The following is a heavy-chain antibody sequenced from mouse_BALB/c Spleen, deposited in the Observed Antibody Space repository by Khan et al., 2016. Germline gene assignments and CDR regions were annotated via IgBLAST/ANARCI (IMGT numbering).Heavy chain of an antibody. Sequence: EVQLQESGPGLVKPSQSLSLTCTVTGYSITSDYAWNWLRPSPGNKLEWMGYISYSGSTSYNPTLKSRISITRDTSKNQIYLRLNSVTTEDTAMYYCAGELGWFAYWGQGTLVTVSA. CDR1: GYSITSDYA. CDR2: ISYSGST. CDR3: AGELGWFAY. D-gene: IGHD4-1*01. V-gene: IGHV3-2*02. J-gene: IGHJ3*01.